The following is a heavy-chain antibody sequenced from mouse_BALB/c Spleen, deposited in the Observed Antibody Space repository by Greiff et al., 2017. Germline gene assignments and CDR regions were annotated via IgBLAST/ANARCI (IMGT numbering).Heavy chain of an antibody. D-gene: IGHD1-1*01. CDR1: GYSITSGYY. J-gene: IGHJ4*01. Sequence: EVQLQQSGPGLVKLSQSLSLTCSVPGYSITSGYYWNWIRQFPGNKLEWMGYISYDGSNNYNPSLKNRISITRDTSKNQFFLKLNSVTTEDTATYYCARAQYYGSSYYAMDYWGQGTSVTVSS. CDR3: ARAQYYGSSYYAMDY. CDR2: ISYDGSN. V-gene: IGHV3-6*02.